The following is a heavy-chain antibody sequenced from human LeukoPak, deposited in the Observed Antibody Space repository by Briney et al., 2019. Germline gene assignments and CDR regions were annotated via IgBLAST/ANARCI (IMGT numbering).Heavy chain of an antibody. CDR3: ATIKRGSIFGYFDF. CDR1: GGSISSHY. D-gene: IGHD3-3*02. Sequence: SETLSLSCTVSGGSISSHYWSWIRQPPGKGLEWIAYLFDSVNTKDNPSLQSRLTLSADTSKNQFSLRLSSVTAADTAVYYCATIKRGSIFGYFDFWGQGIKVTVSS. CDR2: LFDSVNT. J-gene: IGHJ4*02. V-gene: IGHV4-59*11.